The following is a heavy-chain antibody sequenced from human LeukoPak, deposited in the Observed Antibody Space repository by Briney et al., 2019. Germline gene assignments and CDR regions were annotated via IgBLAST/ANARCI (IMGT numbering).Heavy chain of an antibody. Sequence: PGGSLRLSCAASGFTFSSYAMHWVRKAPGKGLEWVAVISYDGSNKYYADSVKGRFTISRDNSKNTLYLQMNSLRAEDTAVYYCARDRGLIAAIGYFDYWGQGTLVTVSS. J-gene: IGHJ4*02. D-gene: IGHD6-25*01. CDR1: GFTFSSYA. CDR2: ISYDGSNK. V-gene: IGHV3-30-3*01. CDR3: ARDRGLIAAIGYFDY.